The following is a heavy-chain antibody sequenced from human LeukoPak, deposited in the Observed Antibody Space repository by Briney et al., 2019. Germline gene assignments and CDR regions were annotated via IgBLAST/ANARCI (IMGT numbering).Heavy chain of an antibody. Sequence: GGSLRLSCTVSGFTVSSNSVSWVRQAPGKGLEWVSFIYSDNTHYSDSVKGRFTISRDNSKNTLYLQMNSLRAEDTAVYYCARAPEIYYYDSSGYYYNYYYYYYMDVWGKGTTVTVSS. D-gene: IGHD3-22*01. CDR3: ARAPEIYYYDSSGYYYNYYYYYYMDV. CDR2: IYSDNT. CDR1: GFTVSSNS. J-gene: IGHJ6*03. V-gene: IGHV3-53*01.